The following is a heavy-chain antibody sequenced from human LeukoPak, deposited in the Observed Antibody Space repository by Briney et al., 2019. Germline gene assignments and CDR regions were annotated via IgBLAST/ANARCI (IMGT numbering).Heavy chain of an antibody. D-gene: IGHD4-17*01. J-gene: IGHJ4*02. CDR1: GYTFTGYY. CDR2: IRYDGSNK. V-gene: IGHV3-30*02. CDR3: AKEYSYGDPYYFDY. Sequence: SCKASGYTFTGYYMHWVRQAPGKGLEWVAFIRYDGSNKYYADSVKGRFTISRDNSKNTLYLQMNSLRAEDTAVYYCAKEYSYGDPYYFDYWGQGTLVTVSS.